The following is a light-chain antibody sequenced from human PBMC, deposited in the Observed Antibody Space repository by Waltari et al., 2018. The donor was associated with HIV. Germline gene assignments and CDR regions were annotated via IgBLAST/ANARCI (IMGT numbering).Light chain of an antibody. Sequence: QSALTQPPSASGSPGHSVTISCAGTSSDVGAYNYVSWYQQHPGKAPKLIIYEVTKRPSGVPDRFSGSKSGNAASLTVSGLQTEDEAEYYCAAWDDTLTVVFGGGTKLTVL. CDR2: EVT. CDR3: AAWDDTLTVV. J-gene: IGLJ2*01. CDR1: SSDVGAYNY. V-gene: IGLV2-8*01.